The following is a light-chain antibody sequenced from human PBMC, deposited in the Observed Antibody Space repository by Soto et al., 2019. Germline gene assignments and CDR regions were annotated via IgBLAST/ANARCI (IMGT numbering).Light chain of an antibody. CDR1: SDDVGYYNL. CDR3: CSYAGSSTFVL. Sequence: QSVLTQPASVSGSPGQSITISCTGTSDDVGYYNLVSWYQQSPGKAPKLMIYEVDKRPSGVSNRFSGSKSGNTASLTVSGLQAEDEAEYYCCSYAGSSTFVLFGGGTKVTVL. J-gene: IGLJ3*02. CDR2: EVD. V-gene: IGLV2-23*02.